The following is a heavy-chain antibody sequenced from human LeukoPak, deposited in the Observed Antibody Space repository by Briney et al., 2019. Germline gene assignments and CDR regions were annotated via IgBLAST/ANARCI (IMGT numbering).Heavy chain of an antibody. V-gene: IGHV1-69*06. J-gene: IGHJ4*02. CDR2: IIPISGTT. D-gene: IGHD3-16*02. CDR1: GGTLNIYV. CDR3: AREGTNDDYVWGSYRPGPYYFDY. Sequence: SVKLSCKVSGGTLNIYVISCVRDPPGQGLEWGGGIIPISGTTNYAQKFRGRVTITADKSTGTAYMEMSSLTCEDTAVYYCAREGTNDDYVWGSYRPGPYYFDYWGQGTLVTVSS.